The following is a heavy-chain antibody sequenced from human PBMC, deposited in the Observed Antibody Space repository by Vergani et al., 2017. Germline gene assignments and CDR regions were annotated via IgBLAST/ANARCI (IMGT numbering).Heavy chain of an antibody. CDR1: GYSFTSYW. J-gene: IGHJ4*02. Sequence: EVQLVQSGAEVKKPGESLKISCKGSGYSFTSYWISWVRQMPGKGLEWMGRIDPSDSYTNYSPSFQGHVTISADKSISTAYLQWSSLKASDTAMYYCARYAIRGYYYEPPDYWGQGTLVTVSS. D-gene: IGHD3-22*01. CDR2: IDPSDSYT. V-gene: IGHV5-10-1*01. CDR3: ARYAIRGYYYEPPDY.